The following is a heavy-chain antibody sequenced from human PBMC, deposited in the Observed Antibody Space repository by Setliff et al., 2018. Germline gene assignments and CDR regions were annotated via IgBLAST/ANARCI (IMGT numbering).Heavy chain of an antibody. V-gene: IGHV4-61*09. CDR3: ARRWDFGYFDY. CDR1: GGSISSGSYY. Sequence: SETLSLTCTVSGGSISSGSYYWSWIRQPAGKGLEWIGHIYTSGSTNYNPSLKSRVTISEDTSKNQFSLKLSSVTAADTAVYYCARRWDFGYFDYWGQGTLVTVSS. D-gene: IGHD1-26*01. CDR2: IYTSGST. J-gene: IGHJ4*02.